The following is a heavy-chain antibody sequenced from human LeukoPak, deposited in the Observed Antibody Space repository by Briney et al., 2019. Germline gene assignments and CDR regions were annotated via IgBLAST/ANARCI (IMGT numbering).Heavy chain of an antibody. D-gene: IGHD4-17*01. CDR2: IYNIGRT. Sequence: PSETLCLTCTVSGGSISNYYWNWIRQSPGQGLEWIGYIYNIGRTNYNPSLKSRVTISSDLSKNQVSLSLTSGTVADTAVYYCARADPYRDHYFDYWGQGSQVAVSS. J-gene: IGHJ4*02. CDR3: ARADPYRDHYFDY. V-gene: IGHV4-59*08. CDR1: GGSISNYY.